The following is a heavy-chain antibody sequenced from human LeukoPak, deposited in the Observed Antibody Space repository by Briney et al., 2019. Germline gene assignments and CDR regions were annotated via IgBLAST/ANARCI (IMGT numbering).Heavy chain of an antibody. V-gene: IGHV3-23*01. Sequence: GGSLRLSCAASGFTFSSYAMSWVRQAPGKGLEWVSAISGSGGSTYYADSVKGRFTISRDNSKNTLYLQMNSLRAEDTAVYYCAKDFWKDYGSGKGAFDIWGQGTMVTVSS. CDR2: ISGSGGST. CDR1: GFTFSSYA. J-gene: IGHJ3*02. CDR3: AKDFWKDYGSGKGAFDI. D-gene: IGHD3-10*01.